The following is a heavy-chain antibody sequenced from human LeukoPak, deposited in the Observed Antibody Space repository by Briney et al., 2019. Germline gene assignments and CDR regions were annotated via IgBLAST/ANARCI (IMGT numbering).Heavy chain of an antibody. CDR1: GFTFSSYA. Sequence: GGSLRLSCAASGFTFSSYAMSWVRQAPGKGLEWVSSISSSSSYIYYADSVKGRFTISRDNAKNSLYLQMNSLRAEDTAVYYCARDLYCSSTSCSYGMDVWGQGTTVTVSS. CDR2: ISSSSSYI. D-gene: IGHD2-2*01. J-gene: IGHJ6*02. V-gene: IGHV3-21*01. CDR3: ARDLYCSSTSCSYGMDV.